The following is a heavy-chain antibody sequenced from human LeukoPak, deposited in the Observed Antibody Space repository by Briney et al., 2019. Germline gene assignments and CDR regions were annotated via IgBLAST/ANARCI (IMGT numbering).Heavy chain of an antibody. V-gene: IGHV1-2*02. CDR2: INPNGGGT. Sequence: ASVKVSCKASGYTFTAYSMHWVRQAPGQGLEWMGWINPNGGGTNYAQKFQGRVTMTRDTSIATAYMELSRLTSDDTAVYYCAPGTVTYDHWGQGTLVTVSS. CDR3: APGTVTYDH. CDR1: GYTFTAYS. D-gene: IGHD4-17*01. J-gene: IGHJ4*02.